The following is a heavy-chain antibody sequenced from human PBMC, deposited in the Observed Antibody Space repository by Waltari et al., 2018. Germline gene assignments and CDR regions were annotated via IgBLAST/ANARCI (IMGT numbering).Heavy chain of an antibody. CDR1: GGSFSGYY. Sequence: QVQLQQWGAGLLKPSETLSLTCAVYGGSFSGYYWSWIRQPPGKGLEWIGEINHSGNTNYNPALKSRVTISVETSKNQCSLKLSSVTAADTAVYYCARGPWGIAVAGRFDYWGQGTLVTVSS. J-gene: IGHJ4*02. D-gene: IGHD6-19*01. CDR3: ARGPWGIAVAGRFDY. CDR2: INHSGNT. V-gene: IGHV4-34*01.